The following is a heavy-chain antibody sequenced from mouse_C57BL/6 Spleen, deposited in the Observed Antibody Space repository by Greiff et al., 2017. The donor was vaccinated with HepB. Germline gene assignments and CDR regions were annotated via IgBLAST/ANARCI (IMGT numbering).Heavy chain of an antibody. CDR3: ARGWGTGNY. V-gene: IGHV1-50*01. D-gene: IGHD4-1*01. J-gene: IGHJ2*01. Sequence: QVHVKQPGAELVKPGASVKLSCKASGYTFTSYWMQWVKQRPGQGLEWIGEIDPSDSYTNYNQKFKGKATLTVDTSSSTAYMQLSSLTSEDSAVYYCARGWGTGNYWGQGTTLPVSS. CDR1: GYTFTSYW. CDR2: IDPSDSYT.